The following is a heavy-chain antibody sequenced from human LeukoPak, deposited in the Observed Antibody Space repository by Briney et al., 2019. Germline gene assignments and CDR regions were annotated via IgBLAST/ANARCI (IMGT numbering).Heavy chain of an antibody. CDR1: GSSFTSYW. CDR2: IYPGDSDT. J-gene: IGHJ4*02. D-gene: IGHD6-13*01. V-gene: IGHV5-51*01. Sequence: GASLKISCKGSGSSFTSYWIGWVLQLPGKGLEWMVIIYPGDSDTRYSPSFQGQVTISADKSISTAYLQWSSLKASDTAMYYCARHGGGYSTSWYVIDYWGQGTLVTVSS. CDR3: ARHGGGYSTSWYVIDY.